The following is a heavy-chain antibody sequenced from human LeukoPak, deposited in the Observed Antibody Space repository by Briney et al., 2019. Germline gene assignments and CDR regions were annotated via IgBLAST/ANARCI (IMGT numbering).Heavy chain of an antibody. CDR3: AKSDISGWTVVGL. D-gene: IGHD6-19*01. CDR1: GFTFSAYG. Sequence: GGSLRLSCAASGFTFSAYGMPWVRQAPGKGLEWVAVISSGGSNKYYADSLKGRFTISRDNSKNSLYLQMNSLRAEDTAVYYCAKSDISGWTVVGLWGQGTLVTVSS. J-gene: IGHJ4*02. V-gene: IGHV3-30*18. CDR2: ISSGGSNK.